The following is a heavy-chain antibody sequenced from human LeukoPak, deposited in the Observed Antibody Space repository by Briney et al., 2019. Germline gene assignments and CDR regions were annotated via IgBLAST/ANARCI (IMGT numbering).Heavy chain of an antibody. CDR2: IYHSGST. CDR1: GGSISSGGYY. V-gene: IGHV4-30-2*01. CDR3: ASMVRGAHFDY. J-gene: IGHJ4*02. D-gene: IGHD3-10*01. Sequence: PSQTLSLTCAVSGGSISSGGYYWSWIRQPPGKGLEWIGYIYHSGSTYYNPSLKSRVTISVDRSKNQFSLKLSSVTAADTAVYYCASMVRGAHFDYWGQGTLVTVSS.